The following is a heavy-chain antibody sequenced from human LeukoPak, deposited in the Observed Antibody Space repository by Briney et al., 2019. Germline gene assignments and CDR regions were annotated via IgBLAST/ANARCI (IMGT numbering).Heavy chain of an antibody. V-gene: IGHV1-69*01. J-gene: IGHJ4*02. CDR1: GGTFSSYA. CDR2: IIPIFGTA. D-gene: IGHD3-22*01. Sequence: SVKVSCKAPGGTFSSYAISWVRQAPGQGLEWMGGIIPIFGTANYAQKFQGRVTITADESTSTAYMELSSLRSEDTAVYYCARSRDYYYDSSGYYFDYWGQGTLVTVSS. CDR3: ARSRDYYYDSSGYYFDY.